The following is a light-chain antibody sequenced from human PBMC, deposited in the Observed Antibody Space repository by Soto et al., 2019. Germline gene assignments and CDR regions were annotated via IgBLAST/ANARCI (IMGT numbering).Light chain of an antibody. CDR1: SSNIGARNV. CDR2: GNS. Sequence: QSVLTQPPSVSGAPGQRVTISCTGSSSNIGARNVVHWYQQLPGTAPKLLIYGNSNRPSGVPDRFSGSKSGTSASLAITGLQAEDEADYYCQSYDTSLTGYVFGTGTKVTVL. V-gene: IGLV1-40*01. J-gene: IGLJ1*01. CDR3: QSYDTSLTGYV.